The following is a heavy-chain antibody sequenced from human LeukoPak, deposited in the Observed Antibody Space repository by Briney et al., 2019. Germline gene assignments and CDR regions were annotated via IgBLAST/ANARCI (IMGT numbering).Heavy chain of an antibody. CDR3: ARDGVVPAAIRPYYYYYGMDV. D-gene: IGHD2-2*02. CDR1: GDSISDSYY. V-gene: IGHV4-61*02. J-gene: IGHJ6*02. Sequence: SETLSLTCIVSGDSISDSYYWIWIRQPAGKGLEWIGRINTSGSTYYNPSLRSRVTISVDTSKNQFSLKLSSVTAADTAVYYCARDGVVPAAIRPYYYYYGMDVWGQGTTVTVSS. CDR2: INTSGST.